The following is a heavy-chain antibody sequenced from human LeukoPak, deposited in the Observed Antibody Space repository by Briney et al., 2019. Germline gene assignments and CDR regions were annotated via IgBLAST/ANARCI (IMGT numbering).Heavy chain of an antibody. Sequence: PSQTLSLTCTVSGGSISSGDYYWSWIRQPPGTGLEWIGYIYYSGSTYYNPSLKSRVTISVDTSKNQFSLKLSSVTAADTAVYYCARARAGYSYVPLDYYFDYWGQGTLVTVSS. CDR3: ARARAGYSYVPLDYYFDY. J-gene: IGHJ4*02. V-gene: IGHV4-30-4*01. D-gene: IGHD5-18*01. CDR2: IYYSGST. CDR1: GGSISSGDYY.